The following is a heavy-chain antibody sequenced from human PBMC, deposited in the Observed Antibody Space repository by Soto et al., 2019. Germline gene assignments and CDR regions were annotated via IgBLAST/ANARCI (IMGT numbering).Heavy chain of an antibody. Sequence: QVQLQESGPGLVKPSQTLSLTCTVSGGSISSGDYYWSWIRQPPGKGLEWIGYIYYSGSTYYNPSLKSRVTISVDTSKNQFSLKLSSVTAADTAVYYCAREGGIGLLGGWYGMDVWGQGTTVTVSS. CDR3: AREGGIGLLGGWYGMDV. CDR1: GGSISSGDYY. CDR2: IYYSGST. D-gene: IGHD1-26*01. J-gene: IGHJ6*02. V-gene: IGHV4-30-4*01.